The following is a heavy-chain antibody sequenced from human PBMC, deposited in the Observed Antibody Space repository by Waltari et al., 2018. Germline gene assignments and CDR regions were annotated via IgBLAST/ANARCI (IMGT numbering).Heavy chain of an antibody. V-gene: IGHV1-2*02. CDR1: GYTFTGYY. CDR3: ARDGSGSYSSDMDV. Sequence: QVQLVQSGAEVKKPGASVKVSCKASGYTFTGYYMHWVRQAPGQGLEWMGWINPNSGGTNDAQNFQGRVTRTRYTSISTAYMELSRLRSDDTAVYYCARDGSGSYSSDMDVWGKGTTVTVSS. D-gene: IGHD3-10*01. J-gene: IGHJ6*03. CDR2: INPNSGGT.